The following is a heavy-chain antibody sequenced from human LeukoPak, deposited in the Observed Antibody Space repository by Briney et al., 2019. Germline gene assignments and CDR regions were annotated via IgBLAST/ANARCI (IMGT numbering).Heavy chain of an antibody. V-gene: IGHV3-48*04. CDR3: AMGRQQLVPT. CDR2: ISSNSGTI. J-gene: IGHJ5*02. D-gene: IGHD6-13*01. CDR1: GFTFSSYS. Sequence: GGSLRLSRAASGFTFSSYSMNWVRQAPGKGLEWVAYISSNSGTIYYADSVKGRFTISRDTSKSSLYLQMSSLRADDTAVYYCAMGRQQLVPTWGQGTLVTVSS.